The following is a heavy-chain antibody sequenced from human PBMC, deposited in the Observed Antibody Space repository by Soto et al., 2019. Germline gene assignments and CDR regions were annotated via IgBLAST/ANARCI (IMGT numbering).Heavy chain of an antibody. D-gene: IGHD2-2*01. CDR3: ARALVEVPAHILIDAFHX. CDR2: IYRGGVA. CDR1: GFIVRDNF. Sequence: QSWGSLRLSCAASGFIVRDNFMIWVRQAPGKGLEWVSDIYRGGVAYYADAVKGRFIVSRDNPENTIYLQMTSLGADDSAIYYCARALVEVPAHILIDAFHXWGQGT. J-gene: IGHJ3*01. V-gene: IGHV3-53*01.